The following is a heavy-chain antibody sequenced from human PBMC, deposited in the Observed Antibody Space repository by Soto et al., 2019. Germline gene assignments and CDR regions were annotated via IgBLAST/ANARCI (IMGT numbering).Heavy chain of an antibody. V-gene: IGHV3-30*18. J-gene: IGHJ4*02. Sequence: GGSLSLSFAASGFTFSSYGMHWVRQAPGKGLEWVAVISYDGSNKYYADSVKGRFTISRDNSKNTLYLQMNSLRAEDTAVYYCAKEGEGAPTINPHGPDYWGQGTLVTVSS. CDR1: GFTFSSYG. D-gene: IGHD5-12*01. CDR3: AKEGEGAPTINPHGPDY. CDR2: ISYDGSNK.